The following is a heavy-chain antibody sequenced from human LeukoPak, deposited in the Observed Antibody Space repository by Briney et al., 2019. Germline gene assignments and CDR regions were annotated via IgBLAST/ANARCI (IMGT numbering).Heavy chain of an antibody. J-gene: IGHJ4*02. CDR1: GGSISSYY. CDR2: IYYSGST. CDR3: AVAVAGRGYFDS. D-gene: IGHD6-19*01. Sequence: PSETLSLTCTVSGGSISSYYWSWIRQPPGKGLEWIGYIYYSGSTIYNPSLKSRVTISVDTSKNQFSLKLSSVTAADTAVYYCAVAVAGRGYFDSWGQGTLVTVSS. V-gene: IGHV4-59*01.